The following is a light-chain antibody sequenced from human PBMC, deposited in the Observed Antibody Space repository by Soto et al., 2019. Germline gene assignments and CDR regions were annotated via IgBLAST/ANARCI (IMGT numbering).Light chain of an antibody. CDR2: AAS. V-gene: IGKV1-12*01. CDR1: HSLSSW. Sequence: DIQMTQSPSSVSASVGDRVTITCRASHSLSSWLAWYQQKQGKAPKLLILAASTLQSGVPSRFSGSGSGTDFTLAISSLQPEDFATYFCQQANSVPWTFGQGTKVEIK. J-gene: IGKJ1*01. CDR3: QQANSVPWT.